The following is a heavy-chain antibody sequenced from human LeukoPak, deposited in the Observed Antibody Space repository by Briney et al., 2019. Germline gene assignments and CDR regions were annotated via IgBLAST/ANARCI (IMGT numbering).Heavy chain of an antibody. J-gene: IGHJ4*02. CDR3: ARDSAGNDY. CDR1: GFTLSNYW. V-gene: IGHV3-7*01. D-gene: IGHD6-13*01. CDR2: IKQDGSEK. Sequence: PGGSLRLSCEASGFTLSNYWMTWVRQAPGKGLEWVANIKQDGSEKYYVGSVKGRFTISRDNAKNSLYLQMNSLRAEDTAMYYCARDSAGNDYWGQGTLVTVSS.